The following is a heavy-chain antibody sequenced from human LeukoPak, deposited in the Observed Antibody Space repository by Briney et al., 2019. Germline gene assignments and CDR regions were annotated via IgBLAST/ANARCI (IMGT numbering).Heavy chain of an antibody. CDR1: GYTFTGYY. D-gene: IGHD3-9*01. V-gene: IGHV1-2*02. Sequence: ASVKVSCKASGYTFTGYYMHWVRQAPGQGLEWMGWINPNSGGTNYAQKFQGRVTMTRDTSTSTVYMELSSLRSEDTAVYYCARDGDYDILTGTYYFDYWGQGTLVTVSS. CDR3: ARDGDYDILTGTYYFDY. CDR2: INPNSGGT. J-gene: IGHJ4*02.